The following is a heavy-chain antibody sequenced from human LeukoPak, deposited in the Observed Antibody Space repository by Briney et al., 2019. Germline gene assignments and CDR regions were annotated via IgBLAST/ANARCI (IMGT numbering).Heavy chain of an antibody. V-gene: IGHV3-30*02. Sequence: GGSLRLSCVAHGLTFRNYAMHWVRHAPGRGLEWVAFIQSDGFDKYYRDSVKGRFIISRDNSKNTLYLEINSLRPEDTGLYYCAKTTGDLRPVVPWGQGTLVIVSS. J-gene: IGHJ5*02. D-gene: IGHD4-17*01. CDR1: GLTFRNYA. CDR2: IQSDGFDK. CDR3: AKTTGDLRPVVP.